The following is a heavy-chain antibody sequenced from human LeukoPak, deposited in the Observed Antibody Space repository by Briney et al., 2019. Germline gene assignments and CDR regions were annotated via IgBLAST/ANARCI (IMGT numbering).Heavy chain of an antibody. CDR2: IYYSGST. CDR3: ARQVAVAGPRLDY. V-gene: IGHV4-39*01. CDR1: GGSISSSSYY. Sequence: SETLSLTCTVSGGSISSSSYYWGWIRQPPGKGLEWIGSIYYSGSTYYNPSLKSRVTISVDTSKNRFSLKLSSVTAADTAVYYCARQVAVAGPRLDYWGQGTLVTVSS. J-gene: IGHJ4*02. D-gene: IGHD6-19*01.